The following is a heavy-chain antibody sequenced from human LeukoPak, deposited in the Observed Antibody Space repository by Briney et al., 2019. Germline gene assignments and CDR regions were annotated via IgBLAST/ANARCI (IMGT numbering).Heavy chain of an antibody. CDR1: GFTFGDYA. D-gene: IGHD6-13*01. V-gene: IGHV3-49*04. CDR3: TRDETIAAAGMRHFDY. CDR2: IRSKAYGGTT. Sequence: GGSLRLSCTASGFTFGDYAMSWVRQAPGKGLEWVGFIRSKAYGGTTEYAASVKGRFTISRDDSKSIAYLQMNSLKTEDTAVYYCTRDETIAAAGMRHFDYWGQGTLVTVSS. J-gene: IGHJ4*02.